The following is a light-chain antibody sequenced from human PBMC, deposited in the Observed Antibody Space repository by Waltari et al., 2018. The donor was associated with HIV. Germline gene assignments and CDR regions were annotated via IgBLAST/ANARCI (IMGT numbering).Light chain of an antibody. J-gene: IGLJ3*02. Sequence: QSALTQPPSVSGAPGQRVTISCTGSSSNIGAGYDVHWYQQVPGKAPKLLIYGNSNRPSGVPDRFSGSKSGTSASLAVTGLQAEDEADYHCQSYDSSLSGGVFGGGTKLTVL. CDR1: SSNIGAGYD. CDR2: GNS. V-gene: IGLV1-40*01. CDR3: QSYDSSLSGGV.